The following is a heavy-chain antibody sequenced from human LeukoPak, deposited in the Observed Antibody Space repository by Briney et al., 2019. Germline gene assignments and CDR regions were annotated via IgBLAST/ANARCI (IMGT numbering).Heavy chain of an antibody. Sequence: PSETLSLTCTVSGGSISSGGYYWSWIRPHPGKGLEWVSYSSSSSRTIYYADSVKGRFTISRDNAKNSLYLQKNSLRDEDTAVYYCARERMGWFTDAFDIWGQGTMVTVSS. V-gene: IGHV3-11*04. CDR2: SSSSSRTI. J-gene: IGHJ3*02. D-gene: IGHD3-10*01. CDR1: GGSISSGGYY. CDR3: ARERMGWFTDAFDI.